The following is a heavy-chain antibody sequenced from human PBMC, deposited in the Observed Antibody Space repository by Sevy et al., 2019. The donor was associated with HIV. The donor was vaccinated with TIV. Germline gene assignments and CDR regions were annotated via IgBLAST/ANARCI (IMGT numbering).Heavy chain of an antibody. CDR3: ARVSWKMFHPAAGTGGGKGYYFDY. D-gene: IGHD6-13*01. J-gene: IGHJ4*02. CDR2: IIPIFGTA. V-gene: IGHV1-69*13. CDR1: GGTFSSYA. Sequence: ASVKVSCKASGGTFSSYAISWVRQAPGQGLEWMGGIIPIFGTANYAQKFQGRVTITADESTSTAYMELSSLRSEDTAVYYWARVSWKMFHPAAGTGGGKGYYFDYWGQGTLVTVSS.